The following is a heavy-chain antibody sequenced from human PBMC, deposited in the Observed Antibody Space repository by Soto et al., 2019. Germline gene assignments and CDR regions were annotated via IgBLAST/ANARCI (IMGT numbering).Heavy chain of an antibody. Sequence: ASVKVSCKASGYTFTSYAMHWVRQAPGQRLEWMGWISAYNGNTNYAQKLQGRVTMTTDTSTSTAYMELRSLRSDDTAVYYCARDYKYYYDSSDKSDAFDIWGQGTMVTVSS. V-gene: IGHV1-18*01. J-gene: IGHJ3*02. CDR2: ISAYNGNT. CDR1: GYTFTSYA. D-gene: IGHD3-22*01. CDR3: ARDYKYYYDSSDKSDAFDI.